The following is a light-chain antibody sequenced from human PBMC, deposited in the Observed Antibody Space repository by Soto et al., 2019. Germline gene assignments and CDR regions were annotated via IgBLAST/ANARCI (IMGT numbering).Light chain of an antibody. Sequence: EIVMTQSPATLSVSPGERVTLSCRASHSVGSNLVWFQQKPGQAPRLLSNVASSRATGVPARFSGSGDGTEFTRTISSLQSEDCGVYYCQHYNYWPWTFGQWTTVEIK. J-gene: IGKJ1*01. V-gene: IGKV3-15*01. CDR1: HSVGSN. CDR3: QHYNYWPWT. CDR2: VAS.